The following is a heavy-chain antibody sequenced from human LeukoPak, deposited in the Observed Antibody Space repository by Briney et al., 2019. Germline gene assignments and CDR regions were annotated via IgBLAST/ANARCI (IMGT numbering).Heavy chain of an antibody. Sequence: GGSLSLSFAASGFTVSSNYMSWVRQAPGKGLEWVSVIYSGGSTYYADSVKGRFTISRDNSKNTLYLQMNSLRAEDTAVYYCAKGEELWSQLDYWGQGTLVTVSS. J-gene: IGHJ4*02. V-gene: IGHV3-66*01. D-gene: IGHD3-10*01. CDR2: IYSGGST. CDR1: GFTVSSNY. CDR3: AKGEELWSQLDY.